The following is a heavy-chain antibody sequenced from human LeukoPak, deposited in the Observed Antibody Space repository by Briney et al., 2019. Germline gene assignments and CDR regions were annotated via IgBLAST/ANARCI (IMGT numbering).Heavy chain of an antibody. Sequence: PSGTLSLTCTVSGGSIRPYYWSWIRQPPGKGLEGIGYIYYSGSTNYNPSLTSRVTISVDTSKNQFSLKLSSVTAADTAVYYCARDGGGDAHFDYWGQGTLVTVSS. V-gene: IGHV4-59*01. CDR1: GGSIRPYY. CDR2: IYYSGST. J-gene: IGHJ4*02. D-gene: IGHD3-16*01. CDR3: ARDGGGDAHFDY.